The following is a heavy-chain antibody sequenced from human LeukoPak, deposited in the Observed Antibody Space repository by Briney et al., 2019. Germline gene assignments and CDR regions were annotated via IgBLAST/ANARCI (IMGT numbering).Heavy chain of an antibody. CDR1: GGSISNYY. V-gene: IGHV4-59*01. CDR3: ARAGQFISARPISFDY. Sequence: SETLSLTCTVSGGSISNYYWNWIRQPSGKGLEWIGYIYYSGSTNSNPSLKSRVTISVDTSKNQFSLKLSSVTAADTAVYYCARAGQFISARPISFDYWGQGTLVTVSS. D-gene: IGHD6-6*01. J-gene: IGHJ4*02. CDR2: IYYSGST.